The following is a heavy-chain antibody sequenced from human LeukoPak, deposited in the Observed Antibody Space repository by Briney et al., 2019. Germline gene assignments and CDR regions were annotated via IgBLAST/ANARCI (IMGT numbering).Heavy chain of an antibody. V-gene: IGHV4-59*08. CDR3: ARLLAYSSSWAYYFDY. CDR1: GGSISSYY. D-gene: IGHD6-13*01. Sequence: PSETLSLTCTVSGGSISSYYWSWIRQPPGKGLEWIGYIYYSGSTDYNPSLKSRVTISVDTSKNQFSLKLSSVTAADTAAYYCARLLAYSSSWAYYFDYWGQGTLVTVSS. CDR2: IYYSGST. J-gene: IGHJ4*02.